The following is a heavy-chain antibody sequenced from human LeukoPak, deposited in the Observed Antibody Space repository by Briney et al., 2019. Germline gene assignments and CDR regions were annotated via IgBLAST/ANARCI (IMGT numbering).Heavy chain of an antibody. Sequence: SETLSLTCTVSGASISPSYWSWIRQPPGKGLEWIGYIDYSGNSNYNPSLRSRVTMSVDTSKNQFSLRLSSMTAADTAAYYCARHGGLAAPLTQYWGQGRLVTVSS. V-gene: IGHV4-59*08. D-gene: IGHD6-13*01. CDR2: IDYSGNS. CDR3: ARHGGLAAPLTQY. CDR1: GASISPSY. J-gene: IGHJ4*02.